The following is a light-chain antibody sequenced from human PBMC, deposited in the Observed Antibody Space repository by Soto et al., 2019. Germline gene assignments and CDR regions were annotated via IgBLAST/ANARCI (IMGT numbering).Light chain of an antibody. CDR2: GAS. V-gene: IGKV3-20*01. CDR1: QSVSSSY. J-gene: IGKJ1*01. CDR3: QQYGSSPT. Sequence: EIVLTQSPGTLSLSPGERASLSCRASQSVSSSYLAWYQQKPGQAPRLLVYGASSRATGIADRFSGSGSGTDFTLTINRLGPEDFAVYYCQQYGSSPTFGQGTKVEIK.